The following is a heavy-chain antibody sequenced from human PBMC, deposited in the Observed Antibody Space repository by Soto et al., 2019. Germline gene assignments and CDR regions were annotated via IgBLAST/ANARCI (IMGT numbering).Heavy chain of an antibody. J-gene: IGHJ4*02. Sequence: QVQLVESGGGVVQPGRSLRLSCGASGFIFSSYGMHWVRQAPGKGLEWVAVIWYDGSYKYYADSVRGRFTISRDNSMNTLYQQTNSLRAEDTCVYYCARRYGCNSGGFYFLGQGTLVTVSS. CDR1: GFIFSSYG. D-gene: IGHD4-17*01. CDR2: IWYDGSYK. CDR3: ARRYGCNSGGFYF. V-gene: IGHV3-33*01.